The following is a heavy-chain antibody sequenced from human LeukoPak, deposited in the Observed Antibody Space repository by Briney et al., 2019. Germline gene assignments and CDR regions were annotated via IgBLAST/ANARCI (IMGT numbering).Heavy chain of an antibody. CDR2: ISYDGSNK. CDR3: AKVRYSSSWALDAFDI. V-gene: IGHV3-30*18. Sequence: GRSLRLSCAASGFTFSSYGMRWVRPAPGKGLEWVAVISYDGSNKYYADSVKGRFTISRDNSKNTLYLQMNSLRAEDTAVYYCAKVRYSSSWALDAFDIWGQGTMVTVSS. J-gene: IGHJ3*02. CDR1: GFTFSSYG. D-gene: IGHD6-13*01.